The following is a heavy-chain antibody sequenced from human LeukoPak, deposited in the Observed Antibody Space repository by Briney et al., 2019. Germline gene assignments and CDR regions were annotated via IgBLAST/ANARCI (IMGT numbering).Heavy chain of an antibody. CDR2: MKGTGET. CDR3: ARASWVSTTDAVR. CDR1: GLGFTTFA. V-gene: IGHV3-23*01. J-gene: IGHJ4*02. Sequence: GGSLRLSCAASGLGFTTFAMSWVRQGPARGLEWVSSMKGTGETFYADSVKGRFTLSRDSSRNTVHLQLNNLRVEDTAIYYCARASWVSTTDAVRWGQGTLVTVSS. D-gene: IGHD1-14*01.